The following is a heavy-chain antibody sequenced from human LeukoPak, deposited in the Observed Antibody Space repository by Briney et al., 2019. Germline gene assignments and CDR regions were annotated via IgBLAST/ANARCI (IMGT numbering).Heavy chain of an antibody. V-gene: IGHV3-21*01. Sequence: GGSLRLSWAASGXTFSDYSMNWVRQAPGKGLEWVSSISSRSAYIHYTDSVKGRFNISRDNAENSLYLQMNNLRADDTAVYYCARDRSGSYPYYFDYWGQGTLVTVSS. CDR3: ARDRSGSYPYYFDY. CDR2: ISSRSAYI. CDR1: GXTFSDYS. D-gene: IGHD1-26*01. J-gene: IGHJ4*02.